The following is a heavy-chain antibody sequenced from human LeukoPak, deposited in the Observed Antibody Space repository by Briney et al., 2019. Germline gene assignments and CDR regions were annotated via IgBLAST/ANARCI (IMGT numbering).Heavy chain of an antibody. J-gene: IGHJ6*03. CDR2: INHSGST. D-gene: IGHD3-22*01. Sequence: PSETLSLTCAVYGGSFSGYYWSLIRQPPGKGLEWMGEINHSGSTNYNSSLKSRVTISVDTSKNQFSLKLSSVTAADAAVYYCARGLMGYDSSGYYWGYYYYYYMDVWGKGTTVTVSS. CDR1: GGSFSGYY. V-gene: IGHV4-34*01. CDR3: ARGLMGYDSSGYYWGYYYYYYMDV.